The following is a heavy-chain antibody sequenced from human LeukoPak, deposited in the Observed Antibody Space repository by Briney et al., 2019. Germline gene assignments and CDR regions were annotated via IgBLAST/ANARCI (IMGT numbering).Heavy chain of an antibody. J-gene: IGHJ4*02. CDR1: GFTFSSYN. Sequence: GGSLRLSCAASGFTFSSYNMHWVRQAPGKGLEWVSSISSSSAYIYDADSVKGRFTISRDNSKNTLYLQMNSLRAEDTAVYYCARVYNYVFDYWGQGTLVTVSS. CDR2: ISSSSAYI. V-gene: IGHV3-21*04. D-gene: IGHD3-10*02. CDR3: ARVYNYVFDY.